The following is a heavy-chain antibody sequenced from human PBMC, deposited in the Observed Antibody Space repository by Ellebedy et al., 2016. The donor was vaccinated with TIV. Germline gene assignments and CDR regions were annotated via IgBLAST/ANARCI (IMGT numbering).Heavy chain of an antibody. D-gene: IGHD2-15*01. Sequence: SETLSLTXSVSGGSFDGTYYYWSWIRQPPGKGLEWIGYIYYSGSTNYNPSLKSRVTISVDTSKNQFSLKLSSVTAADTAVYYCARSVGALDYWGQGTLVTVSS. V-gene: IGHV4-61*01. CDR1: GGSFDGTYYY. CDR3: ARSVGALDY. J-gene: IGHJ4*02. CDR2: IYYSGST.